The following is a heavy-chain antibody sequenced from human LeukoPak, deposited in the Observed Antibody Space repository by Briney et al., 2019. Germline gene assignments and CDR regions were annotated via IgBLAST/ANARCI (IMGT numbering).Heavy chain of an antibody. D-gene: IGHD6-13*01. CDR3: ARQSIAAAGTVGAFDI. Sequence: HGESLKISCKGSRYSFTSYWIGWVRQMPGKGLEWMGIIYPGDSDTRYSPSFQGQVTISADKSISTAYLQWSSLKASDTAMYYCARQSIAAAGTVGAFDIWGQGTMVTVSS. CDR1: RYSFTSYW. J-gene: IGHJ3*02. V-gene: IGHV5-51*01. CDR2: IYPGDSDT.